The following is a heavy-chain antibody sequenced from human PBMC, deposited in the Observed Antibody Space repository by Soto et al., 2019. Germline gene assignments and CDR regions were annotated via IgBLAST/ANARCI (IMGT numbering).Heavy chain of an antibody. CDR2: IWYDGSNK. V-gene: IGHV3-33*01. D-gene: IGHD2-15*01. J-gene: IGHJ4*02. CDR1: GFTFSSYG. Sequence: QVQLVESGGGVVQPGRSLRLSCAASGFTFSSYGMHWVRQAPGKGLEWVAVIWYDGSNKYYADSVKGRFTIPRDNSKNTLYLQMNGLRADDTAVYYCAREGCSGGSCYPYFDYWGQGTLVTVSS. CDR3: AREGCSGGSCYPYFDY.